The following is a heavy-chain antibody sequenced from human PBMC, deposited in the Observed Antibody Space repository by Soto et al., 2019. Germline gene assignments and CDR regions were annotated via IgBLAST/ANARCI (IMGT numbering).Heavy chain of an antibody. J-gene: IGHJ6*02. CDR1: GYTFTSYY. Sequence: ASVKVSCKASGYTFTSYYMHWVRQAPGQGLEWMGIINPSGGSTSYAQKFQGRVTTTRDTSTSTVYMELSSLRSEDTAVYYCARDHIVVVPAAPTEKYYYYGMDVWGQGTTVTVSS. V-gene: IGHV1-46*01. CDR3: ARDHIVVVPAAPTEKYYYYGMDV. D-gene: IGHD2-2*01. CDR2: INPSGGST.